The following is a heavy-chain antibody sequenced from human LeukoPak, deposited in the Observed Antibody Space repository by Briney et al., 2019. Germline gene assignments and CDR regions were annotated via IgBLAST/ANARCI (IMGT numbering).Heavy chain of an antibody. D-gene: IGHD5-18*01. V-gene: IGHV4-59*01. CDR1: GGSISSYY. CDR2: IYYSGST. CDR3: ARDLSVTTRDDAFDI. J-gene: IGHJ3*02. Sequence: SETLSLTCTVAGGSISSYYWTWVRQPPGKGLEWLGYIYYSGSTNYNPSLKSRVTISVDTSKNQFSLKLSSVTAADTAVYYCARDLSVTTRDDAFDIWGQGTMVTVSS.